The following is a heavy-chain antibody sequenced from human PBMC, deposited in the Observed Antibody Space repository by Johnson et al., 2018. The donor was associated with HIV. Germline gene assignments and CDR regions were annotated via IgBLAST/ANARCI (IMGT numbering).Heavy chain of an antibody. Sequence: VQLVESGGGLVQPGRSLRLSCAASGFSFDDYAMYWVRQAPGEGLEWVANINQDGSEKNYVDSVKGRFNTSRDNAKNSLYLQMNSLRAEDTAFYYCARVGGSGSFFFNAFDIWGQGTMVTVSS. D-gene: IGHD1-26*01. CDR1: GFSFDDYA. J-gene: IGHJ3*02. V-gene: IGHV3-7*05. CDR2: INQDGSEK. CDR3: ARVGGSGSFFFNAFDI.